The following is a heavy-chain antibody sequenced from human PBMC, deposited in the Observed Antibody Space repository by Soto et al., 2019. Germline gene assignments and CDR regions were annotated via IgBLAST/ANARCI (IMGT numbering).Heavy chain of an antibody. CDR1: VFTFTSYS. V-gene: IGHV3-21*06. CDR2: ISSTTNYI. Sequence: KSGGSLRLCCAASVFTFTSYSMNWFRQAPGKGLEWVSSISSTTNYIYYGDSMKGRFTISRDNAKNSLYLEMNSLRAEDTAVYYCARESEDLTSNFDYWGQGTLVTVSS. J-gene: IGHJ4*02. CDR3: ARESEDLTSNFDY.